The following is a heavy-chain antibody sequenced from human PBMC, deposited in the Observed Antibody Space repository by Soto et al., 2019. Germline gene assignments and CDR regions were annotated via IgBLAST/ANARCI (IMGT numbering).Heavy chain of an antibody. J-gene: IGHJ6*02. CDR3: ARDRVMTTVTTLVYYYYGMDV. V-gene: IGHV4-31*03. CDR2: IYYSGST. Sequence: QVQLQESGPGLVKPSQTLSLTCTVSGGSISSGGYYWSWIRQHPGKGLEWIGYIYYSGSTYYNPSLKSRVTISVDTSKNRFSLKLSSVTAADTAVYYCARDRVMTTVTTLVYYYYGMDVWGQGTTVTVSS. CDR1: GGSISSGGYY. D-gene: IGHD4-17*01.